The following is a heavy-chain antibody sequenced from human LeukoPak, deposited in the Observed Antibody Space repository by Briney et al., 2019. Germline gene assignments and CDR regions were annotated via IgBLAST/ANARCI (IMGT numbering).Heavy chain of an antibody. D-gene: IGHD6-13*01. V-gene: IGHV4-59*01. CDR1: GGSFSGYY. CDR3: ARVYYSNSYDYWYFDL. CDR2: IFYSGGA. Sequence: NTSETLSLTCAVYGGSFSGYYWSWIRQPPGKGLEWIGYIFYSGGANYNPSLKSRVTISVDTSKNQFSLKLTSVTAADTAVYYCARVYYSNSYDYWYFDLWGRGTLVTVSS. J-gene: IGHJ2*01.